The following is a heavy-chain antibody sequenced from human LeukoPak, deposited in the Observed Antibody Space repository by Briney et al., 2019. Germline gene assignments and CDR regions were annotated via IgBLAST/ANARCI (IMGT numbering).Heavy chain of an antibody. Sequence: GSSVKVSCKASGGTFSSYAISWVRQAPGQGLEWMGGIIPIFGTANYAQKFQGRVTITADESTSTAYMELSSLRSEDTAVYYCARDPGIAAAAPADYWGQGTLVTVSS. CDR2: IIPIFGTA. J-gene: IGHJ4*02. D-gene: IGHD6-13*01. CDR3: ARDPGIAAAAPADY. V-gene: IGHV1-69*01. CDR1: GGTFSSYA.